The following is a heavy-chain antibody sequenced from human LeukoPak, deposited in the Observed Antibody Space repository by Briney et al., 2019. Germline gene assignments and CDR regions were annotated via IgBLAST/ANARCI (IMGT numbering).Heavy chain of an antibody. CDR1: GDSVSSTNYY. V-gene: IGHV4-39*01. Sequence: SETLSLTCTVSGDSVSSTNYYWGWIPQPPGRGLEWIVSIRYSESAYYSPSLKSRATISVDTSKNQFSLRLRSLTATDTAVYYCATQDSSHYWGQGTLVTVSS. CDR2: IRYSESA. J-gene: IGHJ4*02. CDR3: ATQDSSHY. D-gene: IGHD3-22*01.